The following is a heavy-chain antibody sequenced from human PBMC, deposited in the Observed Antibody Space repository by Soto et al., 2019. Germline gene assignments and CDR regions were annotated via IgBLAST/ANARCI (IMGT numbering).Heavy chain of an antibody. CDR2: ISAYNGNT. CDR3: ARALRSRFYYYYMDV. J-gene: IGHJ6*03. CDR1: GYTFTSYG. D-gene: IGHD3-3*01. V-gene: IGHV1-18*01. Sequence: ASVKVSCKASGYTFTSYGISWVRQAPGQGLEWMGWISAYNGNTNYAQKLQGRVTMTTDTSTSTAYMELRSLRSDDTAVYYCARALRSRFYYYYMDVWGKGTTVTVSS.